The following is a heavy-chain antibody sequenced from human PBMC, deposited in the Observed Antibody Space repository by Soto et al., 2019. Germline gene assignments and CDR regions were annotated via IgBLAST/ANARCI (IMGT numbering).Heavy chain of an antibody. CDR1: GGSVSSGDYY. Sequence: QVQLQESGPGLVKPSQTLSLTCTVSGGSVSSGDYYWSWIRQPPGKGLEWIGYIRYSGITDYNSSLRSRVTISLDTSKKQFSLELSSVTAADTAMYYCVRGYCSGGSCSFDYWGQGTLVTVSS. J-gene: IGHJ4*02. V-gene: IGHV4-30-4*01. D-gene: IGHD2-15*01. CDR3: VRGYCSGGSCSFDY. CDR2: IRYSGIT.